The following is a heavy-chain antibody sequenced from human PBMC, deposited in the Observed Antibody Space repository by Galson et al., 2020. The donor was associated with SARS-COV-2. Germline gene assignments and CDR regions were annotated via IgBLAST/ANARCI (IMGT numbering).Heavy chain of an antibody. CDR3: TTPPAGYYDSSGYYTLSAFDI. Sequence: GGSLRLSCAASGFTFSNAWMNWVRQAPGKGLEWVGRIKSKTDGGTTDYAAPVKGRFTISRDDSKNTLYLQMNSLKTEDTAVYYCTTPPAGYYDSSGYYTLSAFDIWGQGTMVTVSS. D-gene: IGHD3-22*01. CDR1: GFTFSNAW. V-gene: IGHV3-15*07. J-gene: IGHJ3*02. CDR2: IKSKTDGGTT.